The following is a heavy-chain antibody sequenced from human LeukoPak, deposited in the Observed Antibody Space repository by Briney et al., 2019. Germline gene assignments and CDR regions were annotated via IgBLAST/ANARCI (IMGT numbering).Heavy chain of an antibody. V-gene: IGHV4-34*01. CDR1: GGSFSVYY. CDR2: INHSGST. J-gene: IGHJ3*02. D-gene: IGHD3-22*01. Sequence: PSETLSLTCAVYGGSFSVYYWSWIRQPPGKGLEWIGEINHSGSTNYNPSLKSRVTISVDTSKNQFSLKLSSVTAADTAVYYCARAITMIVVVTPSHAFDIWGQGTMVTVSS. CDR3: ARAITMIVVVTPSHAFDI.